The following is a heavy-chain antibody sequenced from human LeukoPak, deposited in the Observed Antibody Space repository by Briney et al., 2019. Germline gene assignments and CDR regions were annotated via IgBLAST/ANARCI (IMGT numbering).Heavy chain of an antibody. CDR3: ARYCTFRTCSGTKFDS. D-gene: IGHD1-1*01. V-gene: IGHV3-23*01. J-gene: IGHJ4*02. Sequence: GGSLRLSCAASGFTFRSYAMTWVRQAPGKGLEWVSSISGSGDDTNSADSVKGRFTISRDNAKNSLYLQMNSLRAEDSAVYYCARYCTFRTCSGTKFDSWGQGTLVTVSS. CDR2: ISGSGDDT. CDR1: GFTFRSYA.